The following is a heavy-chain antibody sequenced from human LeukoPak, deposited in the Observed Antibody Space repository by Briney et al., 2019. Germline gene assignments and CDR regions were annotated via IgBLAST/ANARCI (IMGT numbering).Heavy chain of an antibody. J-gene: IGHJ4*02. Sequence: SETLSLTCTVSGGSISSGDYYWSWIRQPPGKGLEWIGYIYYSGSTYYNPSLKSRVTISVDTSKNQFSLKLSSVTAADTAVYYCARQGPRRGYSYGFDYWGQGTLVTVSS. CDR3: ARQGPRRGYSYGFDY. V-gene: IGHV4-30-4*02. CDR2: IYYSGST. CDR1: GGSISSGDYY. D-gene: IGHD5-18*01.